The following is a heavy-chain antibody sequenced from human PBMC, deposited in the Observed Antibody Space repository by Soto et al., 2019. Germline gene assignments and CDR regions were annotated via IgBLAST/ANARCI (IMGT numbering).Heavy chain of an antibody. D-gene: IGHD3-10*01. CDR1: GFTFSSYA. CDR2: ILYDGSNK. Sequence: GGSLRLSCAASGFTFSSYAMHWVRQAPGKGLEWVAVILYDGSNKYYADSEKGRFTISRDKSKNTLYLQMNSLRAEDTAVYYCARRFYLSGSYSTDAFDIWGQGTMVTVSS. CDR3: ARRFYLSGSYSTDAFDI. J-gene: IGHJ3*02. V-gene: IGHV3-30-3*01.